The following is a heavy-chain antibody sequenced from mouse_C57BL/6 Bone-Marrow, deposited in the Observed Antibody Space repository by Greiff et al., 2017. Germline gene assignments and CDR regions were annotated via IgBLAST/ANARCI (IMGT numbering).Heavy chain of an antibody. CDR3: ARSIYDGYYVAWFAY. D-gene: IGHD2-3*01. V-gene: IGHV1-63*01. J-gene: IGHJ3*01. CDR1: GYTFPNYW. Sequence: VQLQQSGAELVRPGTSVKMSCKASGYTFPNYWIGWAKQRPGHGLEWIGDIYPGGGYTNYNEKFKGKATLTADKSSSTAYMQFSSLTSVDSAIYDCARSIYDGYYVAWFAYWGQGTLVTVSA. CDR2: IYPGGGYT.